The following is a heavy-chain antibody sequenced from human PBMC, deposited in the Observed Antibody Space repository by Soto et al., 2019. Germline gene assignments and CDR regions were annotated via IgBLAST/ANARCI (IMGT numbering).Heavy chain of an antibody. V-gene: IGHV3-23*01. J-gene: IGHJ4*02. CDR1: GFKSVDYA. Sequence: PGGSLRLSCAASGFKSVDYAMSWVRQAPGKGLEWVSAISGSGDRTYYADSVKGRFTISRDTSKNTLSLQMNSLGAEDTALYYCAKSFSSNWYDYFNYWGQGTLVTVSS. CDR3: AKSFSSNWYDYFNY. D-gene: IGHD6-13*01. CDR2: ISGSGDRT.